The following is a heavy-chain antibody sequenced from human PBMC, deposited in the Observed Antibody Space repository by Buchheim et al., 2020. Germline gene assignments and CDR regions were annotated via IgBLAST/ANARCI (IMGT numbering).Heavy chain of an antibody. CDR1: GYDFTVYY. J-gene: IGHJ4*02. CDR2: MNPNSGNT. V-gene: IGHV1-8*02. CDR3: ARGSYSSSFHAVY. D-gene: IGHD6-13*01. Sequence: QVHLVQSGAEVKKPGASVMVSCKTSGYDFTVYYIHWVRQAPGQGLEWMGWMNPNSGNTGYAQKFQGRVTMTRNTSISTAYMELSSLRSEDTAVYYCARGSYSSSFHAVYWGQGTL.